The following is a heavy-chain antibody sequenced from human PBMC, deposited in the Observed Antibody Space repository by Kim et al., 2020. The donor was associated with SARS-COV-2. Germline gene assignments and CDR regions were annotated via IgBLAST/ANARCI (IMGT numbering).Heavy chain of an antibody. J-gene: IGHJ4*02. CDR1: GFTFSSYG. Sequence: GGSLRLSCAASGFTFSSYGMHWVRQAPGKGLEWVAVISYDGSNKYYADSVKGRFTISRDNSKNTLYLQMNSLRAEDTAVYYCAKDSGGLLFVGPLDYWGQGTLVTVSS. CDR3: AKDSGGLLFVGPLDY. V-gene: IGHV3-30*18. CDR2: ISYDGSNK. D-gene: IGHD3-10*01.